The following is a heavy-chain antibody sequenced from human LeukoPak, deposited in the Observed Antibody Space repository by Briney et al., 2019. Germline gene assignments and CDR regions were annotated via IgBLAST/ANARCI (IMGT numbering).Heavy chain of an antibody. D-gene: IGHD2-15*01. V-gene: IGHV1-69*13. CDR3: ARSPVVVAATTNYYYYMDV. CDR1: GGTFSSYA. Sequence: SVKVSCKASGGTFSSYAISWVRQAPGQGLEWMGGIIPIFGTANYAQKFQGRVTITADESTSTAYMELSSLRSEDTAVYYCARSPVVVAATTNYYYYMDVWGKGTTVTISS. CDR2: IIPIFGTA. J-gene: IGHJ6*03.